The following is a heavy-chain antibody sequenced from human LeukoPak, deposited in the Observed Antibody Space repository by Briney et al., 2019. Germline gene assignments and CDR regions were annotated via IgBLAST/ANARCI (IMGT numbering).Heavy chain of an antibody. J-gene: IGHJ4*02. CDR2: ISSSGSTI. CDR3: ARERNDYGDYPLDY. CDR1: GFTFSSYS. D-gene: IGHD4-17*01. V-gene: IGHV3-48*04. Sequence: GGSLRLSCAASGFTFSSYSMNWVRQAPGKGLEWVSYISSSGSTIYYADSVKGRFTISRDNAKNSLYLQMNSLRAEDTAVYYCARERNDYGDYPLDYWGQGTLVTVSS.